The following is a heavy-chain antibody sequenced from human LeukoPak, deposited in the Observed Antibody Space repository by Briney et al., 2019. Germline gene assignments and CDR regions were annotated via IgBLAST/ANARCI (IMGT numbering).Heavy chain of an antibody. J-gene: IGHJ4*02. CDR2: ISNDGNNK. D-gene: IGHD4/OR15-4a*01. CDR1: GFSFNSYP. V-gene: IGHV3-30*04. CDR3: ARGYGQTMADFDY. Sequence: PGGSLRLSCAASGFSFNSYPMHWVRQAPGKGLEWVAVISNDGNNKYYADSVKGRFTISRDNAKNSLYLQMNSLRAEDTALYHCARGYGQTMADFDYWGQGTLVTVSS.